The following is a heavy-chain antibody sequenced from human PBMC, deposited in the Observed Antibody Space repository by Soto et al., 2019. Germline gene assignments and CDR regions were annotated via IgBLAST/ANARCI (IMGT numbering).Heavy chain of an antibody. CDR1: GGTFSSYT. V-gene: IGHV1-69*02. J-gene: IGHJ6*02. CDR3: ARSYGSGPYYDYGMDG. Sequence: QVQLVQSGAEVKKPGSSVKVSCKASGGTFSSYTISWVRQAPGQGLEWMGRIIPILGIANYAQKFQGRVTITADKSTSTAYMELSSLRSEDTAVYYCARSYGSGPYYDYGMDGWGQVTTVTVSS. CDR2: IIPILGIA. D-gene: IGHD3-10*01.